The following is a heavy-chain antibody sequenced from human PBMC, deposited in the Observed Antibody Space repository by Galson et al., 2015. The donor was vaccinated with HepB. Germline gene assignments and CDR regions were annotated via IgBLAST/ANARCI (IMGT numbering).Heavy chain of an antibody. CDR3: ASRYCSSTSCYADYYYMDV. CDR2: INPNSGGT. J-gene: IGHJ6*03. V-gene: IGHV1-2*02. CDR1: GYTFTGYY. D-gene: IGHD2-2*01. Sequence: SVKVSCKASGYTFTGYYMHWVRQAPGQGLEWMGWINPNSGGTNYAQKFQGRVTMTRDTSISTAYMELSRLRSDDTAVYYCASRYCSSTSCYADYYYMDVWGKGTTVTVSS.